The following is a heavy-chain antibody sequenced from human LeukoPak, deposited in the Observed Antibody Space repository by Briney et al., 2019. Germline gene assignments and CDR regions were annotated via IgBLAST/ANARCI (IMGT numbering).Heavy chain of an antibody. V-gene: IGHV1-46*01. Sequence: AASVKVSCKASGYTFTSYYMHWVRQAPGQGLEWKGIINPSGGSTSYAQKFQGRVTMTRDMSTSTVYMELSSLRSEDTAVYYCAGSSMDGNFQHWGQGTLVTVSS. J-gene: IGHJ1*01. CDR1: GYTFTSYY. CDR2: INPSGGST. D-gene: IGHD2-2*01. CDR3: AGSSMDGNFQH.